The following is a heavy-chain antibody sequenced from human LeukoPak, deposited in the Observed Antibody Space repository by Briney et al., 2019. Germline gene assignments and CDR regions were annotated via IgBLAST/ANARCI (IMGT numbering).Heavy chain of an antibody. J-gene: IGHJ4*02. CDR2: ISGSGGST. CDR1: GFTFRNYA. CDR3: AKAYSSGYWDYFDY. Sequence: GGSLRLSCAPSGFTFRNYAMSWVRQAPGKGLEWVSGISGSGGSTYYADSVKGRFPISRDNSKNTLYMEMNSLRAEDSAVYYCAKAYSSGYWDYFDYWGQGTLVTVSS. V-gene: IGHV3-23*01. D-gene: IGHD3-22*01.